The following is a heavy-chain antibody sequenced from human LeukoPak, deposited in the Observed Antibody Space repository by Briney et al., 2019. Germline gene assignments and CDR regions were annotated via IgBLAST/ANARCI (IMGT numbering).Heavy chain of an antibody. CDR3: ARRASLGGSIDLDY. CDR2: VNPHSGGT. V-gene: IGHV1-2*02. J-gene: IGHJ4*02. CDR1: GYTFTDYF. Sequence: ASVKVSCKASGYTFTDYFIHWVRQAPGQGLEWMGWVNPHSGGTNYAQKFQGRVTMTRDTSISTAYMELSRLRSDDTAVYYCARRASLGGSIDLDYWGQGTLVTVSS. D-gene: IGHD1-26*01.